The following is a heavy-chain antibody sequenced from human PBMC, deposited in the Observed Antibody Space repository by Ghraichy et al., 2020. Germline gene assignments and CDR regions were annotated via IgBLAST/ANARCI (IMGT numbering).Heavy chain of an antibody. CDR1: DGSISSYY. D-gene: IGHD1-20*01. Sequence: SETLSLTCNVSDGSISSYYWSWIRQSPGKGLEWIGYIHHSGNTNQNPSLKTRVTMSVDTSKNQFSLRLSSVTAADTAVYYCARVLLTVTTPPRGYFDFWGQGALVTVSS. V-gene: IGHV4-59*01. J-gene: IGHJ4*02. CDR2: IHHSGNT. CDR3: ARVLLTVTTPPRGYFDF.